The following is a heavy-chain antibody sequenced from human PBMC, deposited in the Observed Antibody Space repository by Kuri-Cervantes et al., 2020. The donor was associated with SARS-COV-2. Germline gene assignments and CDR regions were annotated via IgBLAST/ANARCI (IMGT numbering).Heavy chain of an antibody. D-gene: IGHD3-10*01. V-gene: IGHV3-23*01. J-gene: IGHJ4*02. Sequence: LSLTCAASGFSFSSYAMSWVRQAPGKGLEWVSAISGSGGSTYYADSVKGRFTISRDNSKNTLYLQMDSLRAEDTAVYYCAKDLEHYGSGSDAFGYWGQGTLVTVSS. CDR3: AKDLEHYGSGSDAFGY. CDR1: GFSFSSYA. CDR2: ISGSGGST.